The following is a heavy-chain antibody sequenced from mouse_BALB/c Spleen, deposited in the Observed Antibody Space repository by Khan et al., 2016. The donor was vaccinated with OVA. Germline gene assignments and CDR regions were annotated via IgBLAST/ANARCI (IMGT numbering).Heavy chain of an antibody. D-gene: IGHD1-1*01. CDR2: ISSCGNT. CDR3: PRNPYCGSSPCYFDY. V-gene: IGHV5-6-5*01. CDR1: GFTFSNYD. Sequence: EVELVESGGGLVKPGGSLKLSCAASGFTFSNYDMFWVRQTPEKRLEWVASISSCGNTYYPDSVKGRFTIPRDNARKILYLHMSSLRSEDTAMYSCPRNPYCGSSPCYFDYSGQGTTLTVSS. J-gene: IGHJ2*01.